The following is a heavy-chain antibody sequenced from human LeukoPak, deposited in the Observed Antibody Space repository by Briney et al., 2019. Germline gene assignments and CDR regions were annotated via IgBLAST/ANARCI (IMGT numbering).Heavy chain of an antibody. Sequence: ASVKVSCKTSGYTFTVKFLHWLRQAPGQGLEWMAGIEPNNGGAVYGQNFRGWVTVTRDTSVSTAYMELSRLRSDDTAVYYCAVENFYDRSGYSKAFDYWGQGTLVTVSS. J-gene: IGHJ4*02. CDR1: GYTFTVKF. D-gene: IGHD3-22*01. CDR3: AVENFYDRSGYSKAFDY. CDR2: IEPNNGGA. V-gene: IGHV1-2*04.